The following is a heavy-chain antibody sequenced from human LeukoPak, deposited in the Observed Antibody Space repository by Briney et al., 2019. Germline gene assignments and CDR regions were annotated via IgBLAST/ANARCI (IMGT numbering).Heavy chain of an antibody. Sequence: PSETLPLTCTVSGGSISSYYWSWIRQPPGKGLEWIGYIYYSGSTNYNPSLKSRVTISVDTSKNQFSLKLSSVTAADTAVYYCARGGTVRNGMDVWGQGTTVTVSS. CDR3: ARGGTVRNGMDV. CDR2: IYYSGST. J-gene: IGHJ6*02. CDR1: GGSISSYY. V-gene: IGHV4-59*01. D-gene: IGHD1-26*01.